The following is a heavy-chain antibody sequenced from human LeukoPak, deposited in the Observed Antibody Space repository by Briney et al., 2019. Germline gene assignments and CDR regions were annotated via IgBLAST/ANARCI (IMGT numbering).Heavy chain of an antibody. D-gene: IGHD2-2*01. Sequence: GGSLRLSCAASGFSVSSNYMSWVRQAPGKGLEWVSFIYSGGSTYYADSVRGRFTISRDNSKNTLYLQMNSLRVEDTAVYYCANYLRQLPFDYWGQGTLVTVSS. CDR2: IYSGGST. CDR1: GFSVSSNY. CDR3: ANYLRQLPFDY. J-gene: IGHJ4*02. V-gene: IGHV3-66*01.